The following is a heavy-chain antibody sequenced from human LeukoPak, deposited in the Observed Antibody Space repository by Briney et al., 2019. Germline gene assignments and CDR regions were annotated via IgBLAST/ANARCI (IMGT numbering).Heavy chain of an antibody. CDR1: GGSMTNIAYY. V-gene: IGHV4-39*07. Sequence: SETLSLNCTVSGGSMTNIAYYWGWIRQPPGKGLEWIGSIYYSGSTYYNPSLKSRVTISVDKSNNQFSLKLSSVTAADTAVYYCARGRKGGSALWGQGTLVTVSS. CDR3: ARGRKGGSAL. J-gene: IGHJ4*02. CDR2: IYYSGST. D-gene: IGHD3-10*01.